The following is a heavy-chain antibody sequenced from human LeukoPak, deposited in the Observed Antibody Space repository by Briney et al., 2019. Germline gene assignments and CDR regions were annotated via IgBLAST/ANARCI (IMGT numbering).Heavy chain of an antibody. CDR3: AKVFKWSSRYFDY. CDR2: ISGSGGST. CDR1: GFTFSSYA. J-gene: IGHJ4*02. V-gene: IGHV3-23*01. D-gene: IGHD2-2*01. Sequence: PGGSLRLSCAASGFTFSSYAMSWVRQAPGKGLDWVSAISGSGGSTYYADSVKGRFTISRDNSKNTLYLQMNSLRGEDTAVYYCAKVFKWSSRYFDYWGQGTLVTVSS.